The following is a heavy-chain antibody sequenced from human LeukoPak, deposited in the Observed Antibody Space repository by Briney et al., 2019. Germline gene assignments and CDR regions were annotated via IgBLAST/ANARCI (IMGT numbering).Heavy chain of an antibody. Sequence: GGSLRLSCAASGFTFSSYEMNWVRQAPGKGLEWVSYISRSGSTIYYADSVKGRFTISRDNAKNSLYLQMNSLRAEDTAVYYCARADCDYVWGSYRQYYFDYWGQGTLVTVSS. CDR1: GFTFSSYE. J-gene: IGHJ4*02. V-gene: IGHV3-48*03. D-gene: IGHD3-16*02. CDR3: ARADCDYVWGSYRQYYFDY. CDR2: ISRSGSTI.